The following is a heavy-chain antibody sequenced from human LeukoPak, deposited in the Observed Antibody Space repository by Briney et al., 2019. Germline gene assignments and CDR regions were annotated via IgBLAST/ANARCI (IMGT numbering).Heavy chain of an antibody. V-gene: IGHV4-4*07. CDR1: GGSISGYY. Sequence: SETLSLTCTVSGGSISGYYWSWIRQSAGKGLEWIGHIYSTGTNNYNPSLRSRVTLSVDTSKNQFSLKLRSVTAADTAVYYCARLSIAAAGTIDDYWGQGTLVTVSS. CDR2: IYSTGTN. J-gene: IGHJ4*02. CDR3: ARLSIAAAGTIDDY. D-gene: IGHD6-13*01.